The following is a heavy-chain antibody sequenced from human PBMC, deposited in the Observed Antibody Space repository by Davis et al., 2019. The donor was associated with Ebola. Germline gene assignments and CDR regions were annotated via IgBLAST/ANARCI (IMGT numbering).Heavy chain of an antibody. CDR2: NSSGGGSS. CDR3: AKVYNFGYPFDY. CDR1: GFSFSSYA. V-gene: IGHV3-23*01. Sequence: GESLKISCAASGFSFSSYAMSWVRQAPGKGLEWVSANSSGGGSSYYADSVKGRFTISRDNSKNTLYLQMSSLRAEDTAVYYCAKVYNFGYPFDYWGQGTLVTVSS. J-gene: IGHJ4*02. D-gene: IGHD5-18*01.